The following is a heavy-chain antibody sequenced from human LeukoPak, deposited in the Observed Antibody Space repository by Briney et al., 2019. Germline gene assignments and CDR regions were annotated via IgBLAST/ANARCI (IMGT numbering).Heavy chain of an antibody. Sequence: SVEVSCKASGGTFSSYAISWVRQAPGQGLEWMGGIIPIFGTANYAQKFQGRVTITADESTSTAYMELSSLRSEDTAVYYCARGQQLAPGWFDPWGQGTLVTVSS. V-gene: IGHV1-69*13. CDR2: IIPIFGTA. CDR3: ARGQQLAPGWFDP. D-gene: IGHD6-13*01. J-gene: IGHJ5*02. CDR1: GGTFSSYA.